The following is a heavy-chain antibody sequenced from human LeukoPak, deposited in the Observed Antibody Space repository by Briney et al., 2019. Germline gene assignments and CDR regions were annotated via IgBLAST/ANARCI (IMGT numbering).Heavy chain of an antibody. Sequence: GGSLRLSCAASGFTFSSYWMHWVRQAPGKGLVWVSRINSDGSSTSYADSVKGRFTTSRDNAKNTLYVQMNSLRAEDTAVYYCARGPYGSATDYWGQGTLVTVSS. V-gene: IGHV3-74*01. CDR1: GFTFSSYW. CDR2: INSDGSST. J-gene: IGHJ4*02. D-gene: IGHD3-10*01. CDR3: ARGPYGSATDY.